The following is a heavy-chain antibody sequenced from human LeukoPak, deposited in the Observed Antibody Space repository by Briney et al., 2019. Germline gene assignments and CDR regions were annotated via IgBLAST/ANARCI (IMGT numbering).Heavy chain of an antibody. D-gene: IGHD3/OR15-3a*01. Sequence: GSSVKVSFKASGGTFSRFVISWVRPAPGQGLEWMGGIIPVFDTPNYEQKFQGRITITADESTTTAYRDLISLRSEDTAVYYCATDSGPHWTGPSCPIEYFHYWGQGTLVTVSS. CDR2: IIPVFDTP. V-gene: IGHV1-69*01. CDR1: GGTFSRFV. CDR3: ATDSGPHWTGPSCPIEYFHY. J-gene: IGHJ4*02.